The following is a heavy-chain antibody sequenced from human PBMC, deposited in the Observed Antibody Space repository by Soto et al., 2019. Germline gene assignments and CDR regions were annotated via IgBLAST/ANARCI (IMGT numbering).Heavy chain of an antibody. CDR2: ISGSGGST. CDR1: GFTFSSYA. D-gene: IGHD3-16*02. Sequence: GSLRLSCAASGFTFSSYAMSWVLQAPGKGLEWVSAISGSGGSTYYADSVKGRFTISRDNSKNTLYLQMNSLRAEDTAVYYCATLGRYYDYVWGSYRYRDLDYWGQGTLVTAPQ. CDR3: ATLGRYYDYVWGSYRYRDLDY. V-gene: IGHV3-23*01. J-gene: IGHJ4*02.